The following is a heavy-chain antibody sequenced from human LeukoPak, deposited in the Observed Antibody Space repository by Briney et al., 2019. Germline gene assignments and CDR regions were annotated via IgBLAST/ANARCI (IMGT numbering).Heavy chain of an antibody. Sequence: GGSLRLSCAASGFTFSSYSMNWVRQAPGKGLEWVSSISSSSSYIYYADSVKGRFTISRDNAKNSLYLQMNSLRAEDTAVYYCARARSGYDFAYWGQGTLVTVSS. J-gene: IGHJ4*02. D-gene: IGHD5-12*01. V-gene: IGHV3-21*01. CDR2: ISSSSSYI. CDR1: GFTFSSYS. CDR3: ARARSGYDFAY.